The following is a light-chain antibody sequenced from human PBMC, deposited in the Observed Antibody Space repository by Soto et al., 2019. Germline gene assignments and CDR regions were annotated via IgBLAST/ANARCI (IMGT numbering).Light chain of an antibody. CDR1: QTISSW. CDR2: EVS. V-gene: IGKV1-5*01. J-gene: IGKJ5*01. Sequence: DIQMTQSPSTLSGSVGDRVTISYRASQTISSWLAWHQQKPGKAPKLLIYEVSTLQSGVPSRFSGSGSGTDFTLTISSLQPEDFATYYCQHLNSYPITFGQGTRLEIK. CDR3: QHLNSYPIT.